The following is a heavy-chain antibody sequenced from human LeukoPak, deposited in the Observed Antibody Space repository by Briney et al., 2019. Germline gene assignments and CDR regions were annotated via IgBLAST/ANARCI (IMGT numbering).Heavy chain of an antibody. CDR2: IIPIFGTA. J-gene: IGHJ4*02. D-gene: IGHD3-22*01. Sequence: SVKVSCKASGYTFTSYDINWVRQAPGQGLEWMGGIIPIFGTANYAQKFQGRVTITADESTSTAYMELSSLRSEDTAVYYCTTDFYYDSSGPRSYWGQGTLVTVSS. CDR1: GYTFTSYD. CDR3: TTDFYYDSSGPRSY. V-gene: IGHV1-69*13.